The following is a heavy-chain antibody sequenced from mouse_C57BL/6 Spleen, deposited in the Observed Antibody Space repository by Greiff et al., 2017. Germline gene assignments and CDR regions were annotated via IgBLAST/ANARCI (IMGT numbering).Heavy chain of an antibody. CDR2: IYPGDGDT. CDR3: ARYGSSQYYYAMDY. Sequence: QVQLQQSGPELEKPGASVKISCKASGYAFSSSWMNWVKQRPGKGLEWIGRIYPGDGDTNYNGKFKGKATLTADKSSSTAYMQLSSLTSEDSAVYFCARYGSSQYYYAMDYWGQGTSVTVSS. CDR1: GYAFSSSW. D-gene: IGHD1-1*01. V-gene: IGHV1-82*01. J-gene: IGHJ4*01.